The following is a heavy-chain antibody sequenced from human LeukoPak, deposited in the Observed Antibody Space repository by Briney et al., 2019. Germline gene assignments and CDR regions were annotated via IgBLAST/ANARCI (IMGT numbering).Heavy chain of an antibody. CDR2: IIPIFGTA. V-gene: IGHV1-69*13. J-gene: IGHJ6*02. D-gene: IGHD2-2*01. CDR1: GGTFSSYA. Sequence: SVKVSCKASGGTFSSYAISWVRQAPGQGLEWMGGIIPIFGTANYAQKFQGRVTITADESTSTAYMELSSLRSEDTAVYYCARDPAPADGMDVWGQGTTVTVSS. CDR3: ARDPAPADGMDV.